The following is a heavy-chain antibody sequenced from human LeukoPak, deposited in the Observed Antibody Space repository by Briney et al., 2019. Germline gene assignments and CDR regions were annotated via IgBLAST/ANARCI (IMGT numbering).Heavy chain of an antibody. V-gene: IGHV4-4*09. D-gene: IGHD4-23*01. Sequence: SETLSLTCTVSGGSINSYYWSWIRQPPGKGLEWIGYIYSTESPNYNPSLKSRVTISVDTSKNQFSLKLSSVTAADTAVYYCARQRPYDGNFPFDYWGQGTLVTVSS. CDR3: ARQRPYDGNFPFDY. CDR2: IYSTESP. J-gene: IGHJ4*02. CDR1: GGSINSYY.